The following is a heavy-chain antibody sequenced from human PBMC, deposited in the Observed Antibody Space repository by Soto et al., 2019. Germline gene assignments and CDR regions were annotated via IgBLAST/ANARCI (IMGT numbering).Heavy chain of an antibody. CDR1: GGSISSYY. J-gene: IGHJ6*03. Sequence: SETLSLTCTVSGGSISSYYWSWIRQPPGKGLEWIGYIYYSGSTNYNPSLKSRVTISVDTSKNQFSLKLSSVTAADTAVYYCARRTPIVVEYYYYYYMDVWGKGTTVTVSS. CDR2: IYYSGST. D-gene: IGHD2-15*01. V-gene: IGHV4-59*08. CDR3: ARRTPIVVEYYYYYYMDV.